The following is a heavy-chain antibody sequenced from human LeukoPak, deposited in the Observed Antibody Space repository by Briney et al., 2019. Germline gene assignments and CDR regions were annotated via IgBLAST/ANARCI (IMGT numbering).Heavy chain of an antibody. D-gene: IGHD2-15*01. CDR1: GYTFTSYG. J-gene: IGHJ6*02. V-gene: IGHV1-18*01. Sequence: GASVKVSCKASGYTFTSYGISWVRQAPGQGLEWMGWISAYNGNTNYAQKLQGRVTMTTDTSTSTAYMELGSLRSDDTAVYYCARYCSGGSCYYYGMDVWGQGTTVTVSS. CDR2: ISAYNGNT. CDR3: ARYCSGGSCYYYGMDV.